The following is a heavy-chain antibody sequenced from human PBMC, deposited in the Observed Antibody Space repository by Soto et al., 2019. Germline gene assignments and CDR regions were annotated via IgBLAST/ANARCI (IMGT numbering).Heavy chain of an antibody. V-gene: IGHV3-23*01. CDR2: ISGSGGTT. CDR1: GFAFDNYA. Sequence: EVQLLESGGSLVQPGASLRLSCAASGFAFDNYAMIWVRQAPEKGLKWVSGISGSGGTTYYADSVKDRFTISRDNSKNTVFLQMNSLRAEDTAVYYCAKSKTDLRVTVFGLFIVSDFWGQGSLVTVSS. J-gene: IGHJ4*02. CDR3: AKSKTDLRVTVFGLFIVSDF. D-gene: IGHD3-3*01.